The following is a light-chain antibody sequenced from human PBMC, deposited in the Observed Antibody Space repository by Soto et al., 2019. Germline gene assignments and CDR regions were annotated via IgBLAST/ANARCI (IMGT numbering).Light chain of an antibody. Sequence: QSALTQPASVSGSPGQWITISCTGTSSDIGNFVSWYRQHPGKAPKLMIYDVSSRPSGISHRFSGSKSGRTASLSISGLQADDEADYYCCICTGTGTWIFGGGTKLTVL. V-gene: IGLV2-14*01. CDR3: CICTGTGTWI. CDR2: DVS. J-gene: IGLJ2*01. CDR1: SSDIGNF.